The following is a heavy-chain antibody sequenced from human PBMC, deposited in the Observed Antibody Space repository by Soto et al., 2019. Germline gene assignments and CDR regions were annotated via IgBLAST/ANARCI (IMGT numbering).Heavy chain of an antibody. CDR1: GYPVTAYY. CDR2: LNPATGAA. CDR3: ARGGGVGVAGSAAFDM. D-gene: IGHD3-3*01. V-gene: IGHV1-2*02. Sequence: QLHLVQSGAVVKKPGASVTVSCSASGYPVTAYYMHWVRQAPGRGLEWMGGLNPATGAAKYTQTFQGRFTRTRDTSTTTAFSELSGPTSEAPAVFSCARGGGVGVAGSAAFDMWGQGTLVTVSS. J-gene: IGHJ3*02.